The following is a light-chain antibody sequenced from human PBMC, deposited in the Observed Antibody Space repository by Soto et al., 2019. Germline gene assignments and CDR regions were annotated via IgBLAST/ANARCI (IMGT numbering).Light chain of an antibody. V-gene: IGKV3-11*01. J-gene: IGKJ1*01. CDR2: DTS. CDR1: QSVDKF. CDR3: QQYNSYSWT. Sequence: EVELTQSPATLSLSPGETATLSCRASQSVDKFLAWYQQRPGQPPRLLIYDTSTRATGVPARFSGSGSGTEFTLTISSLQPDDFATYYCQQYNSYSWTFGQGTKVDIK.